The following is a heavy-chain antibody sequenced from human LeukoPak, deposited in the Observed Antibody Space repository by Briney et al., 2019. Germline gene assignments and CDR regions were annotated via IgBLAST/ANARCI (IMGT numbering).Heavy chain of an antibody. CDR3: ARHGRPYYDSSGYEYYFDY. CDR2: IYPGDSDT. Sequence: GESLKISCKGSGYSFTSYWIGWVRQMPGKGLEWMGIIYPGDSDTRYSPSFQGQVTISADKSISTASLQWSSLKASDTAMYYCARHGRPYYDSSGYEYYFDYWGQGTLVTVSS. V-gene: IGHV5-51*01. D-gene: IGHD3-22*01. CDR1: GYSFTSYW. J-gene: IGHJ4*02.